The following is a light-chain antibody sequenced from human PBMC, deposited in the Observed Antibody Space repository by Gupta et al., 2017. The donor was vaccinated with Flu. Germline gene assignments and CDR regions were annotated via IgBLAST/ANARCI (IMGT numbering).Light chain of an antibody. CDR2: YAS. J-gene: IGKJ1*01. V-gene: IGKV6-21*01. Sequence: PDIPSATPMEIVTISCQASQNIGTRLHSYHQEADQSPKLLIKYASLYSSGVPSRFSGSGSVRDFTLTINHLDGEDAATYYFQHSSNLPWTFGQRTKVDIK. CDR3: QHSSNLPWT. CDR1: QNIGTR.